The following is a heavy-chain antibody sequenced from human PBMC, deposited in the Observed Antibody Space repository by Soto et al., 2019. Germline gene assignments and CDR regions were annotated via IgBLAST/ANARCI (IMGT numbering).Heavy chain of an antibody. J-gene: IGHJ4*02. V-gene: IGHV3-33*08. CDR1: GFSFSAYA. CDR3: AREKGYGDPFDY. D-gene: IGHD4-17*01. Sequence: GGSLRLSCAASGFSFSAYAMNWVRQAPGKGLEWVAVIWYNGDVKYYADSVKGRFTISGDTSRNTLYLQMNSLRVEDTAVYYCAREKGYGDPFDYWGQGTLVTVSS. CDR2: IWYNGDVK.